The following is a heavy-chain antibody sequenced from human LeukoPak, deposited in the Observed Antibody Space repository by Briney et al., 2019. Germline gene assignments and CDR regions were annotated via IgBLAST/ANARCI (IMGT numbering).Heavy chain of an antibody. J-gene: IGHJ4*02. CDR1: GFTFSSYG. V-gene: IGHV3-23*01. Sequence: GGSLRLSCAASGFTFSSYGMHWVRQAPGKGLEWVSAISGSGGSTYYADSVKGRFTISRDNSKNTLYLQMNSLRAEDTAVYYCAKQKEHYYDSSGYYYDRYFDYWGQGTLVTVSS. CDR2: ISGSGGST. D-gene: IGHD3-22*01. CDR3: AKQKEHYYDSSGYYYDRYFDY.